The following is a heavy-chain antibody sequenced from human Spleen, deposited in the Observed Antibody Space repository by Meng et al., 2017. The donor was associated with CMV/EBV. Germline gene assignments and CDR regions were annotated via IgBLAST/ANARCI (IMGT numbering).Heavy chain of an antibody. J-gene: IGHJ4*02. D-gene: IGHD1-1*01. CDR3: TTFGRFAAFDS. CDR2: INPNTGAT. V-gene: IGHV1-2*02. CDR1: GYTFTDYY. Sequence: ASVKVSCKASGYTFTDYYMHWVRQAPGQGLEWMGWINPNTGATNYAQKFQGRVTVTRDTSISTAYMELSRLRSDDTAAYYCTTFGRFAAFDSWGQGTLVTVSS.